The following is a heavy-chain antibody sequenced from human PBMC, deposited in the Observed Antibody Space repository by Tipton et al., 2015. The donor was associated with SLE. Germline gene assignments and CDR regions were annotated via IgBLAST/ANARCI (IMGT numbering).Heavy chain of an antibody. CDR1: GFTFSSYW. J-gene: IGHJ3*01. CDR3: AKEGHIVVVTD. Sequence: GSLRLSCAASGFTFSSYWMHWVRQDPGKGLVWVSRINSDGTSTNYADSVKGRFTISRDNAKNTLFLQMSSLRAEDTAVYYCAKEGHIVVVTDWGQGTMVTVSS. CDR2: INSDGTST. V-gene: IGHV3-74*01. D-gene: IGHD2-21*02.